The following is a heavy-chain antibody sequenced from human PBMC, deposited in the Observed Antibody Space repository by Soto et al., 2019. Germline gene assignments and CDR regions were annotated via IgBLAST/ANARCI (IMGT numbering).Heavy chain of an antibody. J-gene: IGHJ6*02. CDR1: GGSISSGGYY. Sequence: QVQLQESGPGLVKPSQTLSLTCTVSGGSISSGGYYWSWIRQHPGKGLEWVGSIYYSGRTYYNPSLKGRVTISVDTSKTHFSLKLSSVTAADTAVYYCARDMGGYDILTGYYSYGMDVWGQGTTVTVSS. V-gene: IGHV4-31*03. CDR3: ARDMGGYDILTGYYSYGMDV. D-gene: IGHD3-9*01. CDR2: IYYSGRT.